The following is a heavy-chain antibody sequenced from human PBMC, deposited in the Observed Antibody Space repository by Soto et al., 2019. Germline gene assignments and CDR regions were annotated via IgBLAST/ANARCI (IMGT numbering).Heavy chain of an antibody. J-gene: IGHJ4*02. V-gene: IGHV1-18*01. CDR1: GYTFTSYG. CDR3: ARVITVGGVLADEY. Sequence: QVQLVQSGAEVKKPGASVKVSCKASGYTFTSYGISWVRQAPGQGLEWMGWSSAYNGNTNNAQKLQGRVTMTTDTSTSTAYMELRRMRSDDTAVYYCARVITVGGVLADEYWGQGTLVTVSS. D-gene: IGHD3-16*01. CDR2: SSAYNGNT.